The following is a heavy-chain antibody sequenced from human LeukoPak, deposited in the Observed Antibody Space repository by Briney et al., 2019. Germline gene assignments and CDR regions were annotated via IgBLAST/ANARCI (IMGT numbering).Heavy chain of an antibody. J-gene: IGHJ3*02. V-gene: IGHV3-21*06. CDR3: ARGRSITLLRGVAMSDGFDI. CDR2: TDTSGRYV. CDR1: GFTFSNYG. D-gene: IGHD3-10*01. Sequence: PGGSLRLSCAASGFTFSNYGMNWVRQAPGKGLEWVSSTDTSGRYVYYGDSVKGRFTISRDNAKNLLFLQMNGLRAEDTALYYCARGRSITLLRGVAMSDGFDIWGQGAMVAVSS.